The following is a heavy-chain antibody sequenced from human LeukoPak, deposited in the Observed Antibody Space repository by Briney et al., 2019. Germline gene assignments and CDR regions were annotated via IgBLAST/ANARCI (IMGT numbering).Heavy chain of an antibody. CDR2: IKQDGSEK. V-gene: IGHV3-7*03. CDR1: GFTFSSYW. CDR3: AKGRSSSWYSAFDI. D-gene: IGHD6-13*01. J-gene: IGHJ3*02. Sequence: PGGSLRLSCAASGFTFSSYWMSWVRQAPGKGLEWVANIKQDGSEKYYVDSVKGRFTISRDNSKNTLYLQMNSLRAEDTAVYYCAKGRSSSWYSAFDIWGQGSMVTVSS.